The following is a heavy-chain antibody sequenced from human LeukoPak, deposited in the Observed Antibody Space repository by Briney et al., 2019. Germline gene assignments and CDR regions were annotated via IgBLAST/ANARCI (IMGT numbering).Heavy chain of an antibody. Sequence: SETLSLTCTVSGGSISSYYWSWIRQPPGKGLEWIGYIYYSGSTNYNPSLKSRVTISVDTSKNQFSLKLSSVTAADTAVYYCARFYCSGGSCYPTDAFDIWGQGTMVTVSS. CDR1: GGSISSYY. D-gene: IGHD2-15*01. J-gene: IGHJ3*02. CDR2: IYYSGST. V-gene: IGHV4-59*01. CDR3: ARFYCSGGSCYPTDAFDI.